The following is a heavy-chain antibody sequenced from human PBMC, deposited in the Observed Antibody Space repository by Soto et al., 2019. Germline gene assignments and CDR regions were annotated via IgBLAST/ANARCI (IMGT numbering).Heavy chain of an antibody. D-gene: IGHD3-16*01. J-gene: IGHJ6*02. CDR1: GYTFTRYG. Sequence: QVQLVQSGAEVKNPGASVKVSCKASGYTFTRYGIGWARQAPGQGLEWMGWINTSNGNTNYAQNVQGSVTLTTDTSTSTAYMELRSLRSNDTAIYYCAMVDVYVTPSPQDVWGQGTTVIVSS. V-gene: IGHV1-18*01. CDR3: AMVDVYVTPSPQDV. CDR2: INTSNGNT.